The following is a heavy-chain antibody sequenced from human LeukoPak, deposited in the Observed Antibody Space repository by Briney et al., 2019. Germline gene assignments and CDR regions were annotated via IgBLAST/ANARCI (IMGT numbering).Heavy chain of an antibody. V-gene: IGHV4-39*01. Sequence: LETLSLTCIVSGGSISGSSYYWGWIRQPPGKGLEWIGSAYYSGSTYYNPSLKSRVSISVDTSKNQFSLKLSSVTAADAAVYYCARRRLPPSSTRGVVGSRAWASPLDDWGQGTLVTVSS. CDR1: GGSISGSSYY. CDR2: AYYSGST. CDR3: ARRRLPPSSTRGVVGSRAWASPLDD. J-gene: IGHJ4*02. D-gene: IGHD2-2*01.